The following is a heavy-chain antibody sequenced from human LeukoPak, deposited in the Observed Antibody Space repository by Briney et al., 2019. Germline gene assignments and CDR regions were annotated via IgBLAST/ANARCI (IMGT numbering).Heavy chain of an antibody. CDR1: SGSFSGYY. CDR2: INHSGST. J-gene: IGHJ5*02. CDR3: AERPYYCSGGSCYLNWFDP. D-gene: IGHD2-15*01. V-gene: IGHV4-34*01. Sequence: PSETLSLTCAVYSGSFSGYYWSWIRQPPGKGLEWIGEINHSGSTNYNPSLKSRVTISVDTSKNQFSLKLSSVTAADTAVYYCAERPYYCSGGSCYLNWFDPWGQGTLVTVSS.